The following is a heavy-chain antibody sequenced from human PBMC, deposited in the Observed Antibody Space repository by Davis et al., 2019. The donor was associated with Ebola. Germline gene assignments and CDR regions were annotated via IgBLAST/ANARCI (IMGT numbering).Heavy chain of an antibody. CDR2: INPNSGGT. CDR3: ARGTYCTNGVCLYYGMDV. V-gene: IGHV1-2*06. Sequence: AASVKVSCKASGYTFTGYYMHWVRQAPGQGLEWMGRINPNSGGTNYAQKFQGRVTMTRDTSISTAYMELSRLRSDDTAVYYCARGTYCTNGVCLYYGMDVWGKGTTVTVSS. CDR1: GYTFTGYY. J-gene: IGHJ6*04. D-gene: IGHD2-8*01.